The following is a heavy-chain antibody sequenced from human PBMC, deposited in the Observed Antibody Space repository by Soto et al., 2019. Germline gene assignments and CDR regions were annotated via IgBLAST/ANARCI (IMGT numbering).Heavy chain of an antibody. Sequence: SVKVSCKASGGTSSSYAISWVRQAPGQGLEWMGGIIPIFGTANYAQKFQGRVTITADKSTSTAYMELSSLRSEDTAVYYCARDRYHYYDSRGYNGRRYYYGMDVWGQGTTVTVSS. V-gene: IGHV1-69*06. CDR2: IIPIFGTA. J-gene: IGHJ6*02. CDR3: ARDRYHYYDSRGYNGRRYYYGMDV. D-gene: IGHD3-22*01. CDR1: GGTSSSYA.